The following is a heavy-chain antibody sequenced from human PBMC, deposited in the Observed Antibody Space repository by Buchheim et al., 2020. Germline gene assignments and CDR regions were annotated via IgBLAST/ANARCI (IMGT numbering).Heavy chain of an antibody. CDR2: ISGSGGST. CDR3: AARSDY. J-gene: IGHJ4*02. CDR1: GFTLSNYA. V-gene: IGHV3-23*01. Sequence: EVQLLESGGGLVQPGGSLRLSCAASGFTLSNYAMSSVRQAPGKGLEWVSEISGSGGSTYYADPVKGRFTISRDNYKNTLHLQMSSLRAEDTAIYYCAARSDYWGQGTL.